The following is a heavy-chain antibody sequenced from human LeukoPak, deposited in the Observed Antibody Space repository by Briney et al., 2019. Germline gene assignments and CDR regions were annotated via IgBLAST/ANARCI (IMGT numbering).Heavy chain of an antibody. Sequence: GGSLRLSCAASEVTYSSYAMSWGRQGPGKGLEWVSAISAASTTIYYADSVKGRFTISRDNSKNTLYLQMDSLRAEDTAVYYCAKRALGTTGAFFENWGQGALVTVSS. D-gene: IGHD1-1*01. V-gene: IGHV3-23*01. CDR3: AKRALGTTGAFFEN. CDR1: EVTYSSYA. CDR2: ISAASTTI. J-gene: IGHJ4*02.